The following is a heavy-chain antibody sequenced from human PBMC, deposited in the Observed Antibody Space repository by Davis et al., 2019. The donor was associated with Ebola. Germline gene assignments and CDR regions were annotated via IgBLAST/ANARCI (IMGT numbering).Heavy chain of an antibody. J-gene: IGHJ6*02. CDR2: ISWNSGSI. V-gene: IGHV3-9*01. CDR3: ARVRWPYYFYYYGMDV. CDR1: GFTFDDYA. D-gene: IGHD3-3*01. Sequence: GGSLRLSCAASGFTFDDYAMHWVRQAPGKGLEWVSGISWNSGSIGYADSVKGRFTISRDIAKNSLFLQMNSLRAEDTAVYYCARVRWPYYFYYYGMDVWGQGTTVTVPS.